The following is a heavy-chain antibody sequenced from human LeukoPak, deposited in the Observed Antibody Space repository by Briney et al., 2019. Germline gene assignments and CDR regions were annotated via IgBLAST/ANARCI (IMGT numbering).Heavy chain of an antibody. D-gene: IGHD2-15*01. CDR3: ASQWVVGYYFDY. V-gene: IGHV4-39*01. Sequence: PSETLSLTCTVSGGSISSSSYYWGWIRKPPGKGLEWIGSIDYSGSTYYNPSLKSRVTISVDTSKNQFSLKLSSVTAADTAVYYCASQWVVGYYFDYWGQGTLVTVSS. CDR1: GGSISSSSYY. CDR2: IDYSGST. J-gene: IGHJ4*02.